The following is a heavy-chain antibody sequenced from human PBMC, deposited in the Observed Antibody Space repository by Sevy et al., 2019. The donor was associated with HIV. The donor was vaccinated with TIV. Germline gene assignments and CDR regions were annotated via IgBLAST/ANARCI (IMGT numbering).Heavy chain of an antibody. V-gene: IGHV4-39*01. Sequence: SETLSLTCTVSGGSISSSSNYWGWIRQPPGKGLEWIGSIYYSGSTYYNPSLKSRVTISVDTSKNQFSLKLSSVTAADTAVYYCASLLWFGELSPNYNWFDPWGQGTLVTVSS. CDR3: ASLLWFGELSPNYNWFDP. D-gene: IGHD3-10*01. J-gene: IGHJ5*02. CDR1: GGSISSSSNY. CDR2: IYYSGST.